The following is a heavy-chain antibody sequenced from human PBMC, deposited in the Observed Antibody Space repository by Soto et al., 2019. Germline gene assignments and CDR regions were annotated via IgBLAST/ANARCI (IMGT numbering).Heavy chain of an antibody. V-gene: IGHV4-39*01. D-gene: IGHD4-17*01. Sequence: SETLSLTCTVSGGSISSSSYYWGWIRQPPGKGLEWIGSIYYSGSTYYNPSLKSRVTISVDTSKNQFSLKLSSVTAADTAKYYCARGLYGGNFDYWGQGTPVTVSS. CDR2: IYYSGST. CDR3: ARGLYGGNFDY. CDR1: GGSISSSSYY. J-gene: IGHJ4*02.